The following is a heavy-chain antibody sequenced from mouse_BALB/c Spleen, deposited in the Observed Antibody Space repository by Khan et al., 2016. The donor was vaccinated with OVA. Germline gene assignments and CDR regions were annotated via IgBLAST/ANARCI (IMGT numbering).Heavy chain of an antibody. J-gene: IGHJ4*01. V-gene: IGHV1S137*01. Sequence: QVQLQQSGAELVRPGVSVKISCKGSGYTFTDYVMHWVKQSHAKNLEWIGVISTYYGEATYNQKFKGKATMTVDKSSSTAYLELARLTSEDSAIYYCARGSSHLYYAVDYWGQGTSVTVSS. CDR2: ISTYYGEA. CDR3: ARGSSHLYYAVDY. D-gene: IGHD1-1*01. CDR1: GYTFTDYV.